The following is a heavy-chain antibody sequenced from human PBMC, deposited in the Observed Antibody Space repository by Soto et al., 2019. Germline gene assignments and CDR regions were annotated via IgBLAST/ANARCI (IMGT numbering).Heavy chain of an antibody. CDR1: GYSFTTSG. V-gene: IGHV1-18*01. Sequence: QVKLVQSGTEVKKPGASIKVSCKASGYSFTTSGMSWVRQAPGQGLEWLGWISVYNGNTNYDQNHQDRVTTTTDTTTNTAYLEVRNLRSDDTAVYYCARAGQYYDASGYAIWGQGTLVTVSS. CDR3: ARAGQYYDASGYAI. J-gene: IGHJ4*02. D-gene: IGHD3-22*01. CDR2: ISVYNGNT.